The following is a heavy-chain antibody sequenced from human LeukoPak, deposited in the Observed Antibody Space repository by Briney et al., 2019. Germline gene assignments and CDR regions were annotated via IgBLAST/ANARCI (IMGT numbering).Heavy chain of an antibody. CDR2: IYHSGSN. V-gene: IGHV4-4*09. Sequence: SETLSLTCTVSGGSISSYYWSWIRRPPGKGLEWIGYIYHSGSNDYNPSLRGRVTISLDMSKNHFSLTLSSVTAADTAVYYCARGTDWLPQYWGQGTLVTVSS. D-gene: IGHD3/OR15-3a*01. J-gene: IGHJ4*02. CDR3: ARGTDWLPQY. CDR1: GGSISSYY.